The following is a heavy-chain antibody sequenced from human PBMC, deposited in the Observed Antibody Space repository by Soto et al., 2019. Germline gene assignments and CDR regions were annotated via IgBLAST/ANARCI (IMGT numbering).Heavy chain of an antibody. Sequence: GASEKVSCKASGYTYTSYGISWVRQAPGQGLEWMGWISAYNGNTNYAQKLQGRVTMTTDTSTSTAYMELRSLRSDDTAVYYCARDDSNSSKKGYYYYDMDVWGKGTTVTVSS. CDR1: GYTYTSYG. V-gene: IGHV1-18*01. CDR2: ISAYNGNT. J-gene: IGHJ6*03. D-gene: IGHD4-4*01. CDR3: ARDDSNSSKKGYYYYDMDV.